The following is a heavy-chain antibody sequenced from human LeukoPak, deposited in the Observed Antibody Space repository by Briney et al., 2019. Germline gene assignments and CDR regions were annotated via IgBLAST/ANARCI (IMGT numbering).Heavy chain of an antibody. D-gene: IGHD7-27*01. J-gene: IGHJ6*02. CDR3: ARAGDILLVSYFHYYGMDV. Sequence: GSLRLSCAASGFTFSSYAMTWVRQAPGKGLEWVSGISGSGGATYSADSVKGRFTISRDNPKNTLYLQMNGLRADDTAVYYCARAGDILLVSYFHYYGMDVWGQGTTVIVSS. CDR1: GFTFSSYA. CDR2: ISGSGGAT. V-gene: IGHV3-23*01.